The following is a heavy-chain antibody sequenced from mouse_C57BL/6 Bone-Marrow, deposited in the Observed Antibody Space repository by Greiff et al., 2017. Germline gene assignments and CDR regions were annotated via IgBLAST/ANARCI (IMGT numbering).Heavy chain of an antibody. CDR2: ISSGGDYI. V-gene: IGHV5-9-1*02. CDR3: TRSPYESFAY. Sequence: EVHLVESGEGLVKPGGSLKLSCAASGFTFSSYAMSWVRQTPEKRLAWVAYISSGGDYIYYADTVKGRFTISRDNARNTLYLQTSSLKSEDTAMYYCTRSPYESFAYWGQGTLVTVSA. CDR1: GFTFSSYA. D-gene: IGHD2-3*01. J-gene: IGHJ3*01.